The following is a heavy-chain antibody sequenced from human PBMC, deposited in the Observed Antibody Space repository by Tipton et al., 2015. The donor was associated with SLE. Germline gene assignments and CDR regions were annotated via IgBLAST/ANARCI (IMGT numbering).Heavy chain of an antibody. CDR1: GFSFMTYT. V-gene: IGHV3-30*10. CDR3: ARDAKYGVSALDI. D-gene: IGHD2-8*01. J-gene: IGHJ3*02. Sequence: SLRLSCAASGFSFMTYTMHWVRPAPGKGLEWVAVISSDGKTTFSTDSAKGRFTVSRDNSMNTLFLQMNSLRLDDTALYYCARDAKYGVSALDIWGQGTLVTVSS. CDR2: ISSDGKTT.